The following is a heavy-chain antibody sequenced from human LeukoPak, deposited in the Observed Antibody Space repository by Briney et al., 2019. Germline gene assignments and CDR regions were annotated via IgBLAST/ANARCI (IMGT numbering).Heavy chain of an antibody. D-gene: IGHD2-8*01. V-gene: IGHV1-18*01. CDR3: PGDEGSLPACTYFEY. CDR1: GYTFTNYG. Sequence: ASVKVSCKASGYTFTNYGLSWFRQAPGPGLECMGWISVYNRNTNYAQRFQRRVTVTTDTSTSAAFLELGSLRSDYTPGHYFPGDEGSLPACTYFEYSGEGTLVSVSS. CDR2: ISVYNRNT. J-gene: IGHJ4*03.